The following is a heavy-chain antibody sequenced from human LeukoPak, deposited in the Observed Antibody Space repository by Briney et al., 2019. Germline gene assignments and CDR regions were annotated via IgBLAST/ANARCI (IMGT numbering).Heavy chain of an antibody. Sequence: PSETLSLTCTVSSGSFNIYYWNWVRQSPGKGLEWIGYIFHTGSTNYNPSLKSRVVMSVDTAKNQLSLKLISVTAADTAVYYCARGGTRQISSCDFDYWGQGALVTVSS. CDR1: SGSFNIYY. CDR3: ARGGTRQISSCDFDY. CDR2: IFHTGST. J-gene: IGHJ4*02. V-gene: IGHV4-59*01. D-gene: IGHD3-10*01.